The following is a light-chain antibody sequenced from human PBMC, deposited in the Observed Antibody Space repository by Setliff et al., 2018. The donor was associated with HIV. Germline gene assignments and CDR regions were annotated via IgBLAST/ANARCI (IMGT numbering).Light chain of an antibody. J-gene: IGLJ2*01. V-gene: IGLV2-8*01. CDR3: SSYGGSNNLL. Sequence: QSALTQPPSASGSPGQSVTISCAGASTDVGGYDHVSWYQQYPGKPPKVVIFEVSKRPSGVPDRFSGPKSGNTASLTVSGLQPEDEADYYCSSYGGSNNLLFGGGTKVTVL. CDR2: EVS. CDR1: STDVGGYDH.